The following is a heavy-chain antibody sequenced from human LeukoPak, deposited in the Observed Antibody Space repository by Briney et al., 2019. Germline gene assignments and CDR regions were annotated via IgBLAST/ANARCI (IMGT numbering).Heavy chain of an antibody. J-gene: IGHJ4*02. CDR1: GFTVSNTW. CDR2: IKIKIYDAPA. V-gene: IGHV3-15*01. D-gene: IGHD2-21*01. Sequence: KPGVSLTLFCTASGFTVSNTWMRWVRQAPGKGLEWVGRIKIKIYDAPADYAGPVKCRFNISKDDSKDTLYLQMNSLTTEYTAVYYCTTECYYSSRDWGQGTLVTVSS. CDR3: TTECYYSSRD.